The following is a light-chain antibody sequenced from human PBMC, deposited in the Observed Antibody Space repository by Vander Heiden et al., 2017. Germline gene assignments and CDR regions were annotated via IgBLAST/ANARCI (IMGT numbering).Light chain of an antibody. CDR2: AAS. J-gene: IGKJ3*01. CDR1: QGISSY. CDR3: QQLNSDHREDFT. Sequence: IQLTQSPSSLSASVGDRVTITCRASQGISSYLAWYQQKPGKAPKLLIYAASTLQSGVPSRFSGSGYGTDFTLTISSLQPEDFATYYCQQLNSDHREDFTFGPGTKVDIK. V-gene: IGKV1-9*01.